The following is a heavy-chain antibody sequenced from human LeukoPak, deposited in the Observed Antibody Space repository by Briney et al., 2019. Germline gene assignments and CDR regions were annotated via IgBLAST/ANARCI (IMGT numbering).Heavy chain of an antibody. V-gene: IGHV4-61*02. CDR2: IYTSGST. Sequence: PSETLSLTCTVSGGSVSSGNYYWTWIRQPAGKGLEWIGRIYTSGSTNYNPSLKSRVTISIDASKNQFSLRLSSVTAADTAVYYCTRGGELMNFWGQGTLVTVSS. D-gene: IGHD1-26*01. CDR3: TRGGELMNF. CDR1: GGSVSSGNYY. J-gene: IGHJ4*02.